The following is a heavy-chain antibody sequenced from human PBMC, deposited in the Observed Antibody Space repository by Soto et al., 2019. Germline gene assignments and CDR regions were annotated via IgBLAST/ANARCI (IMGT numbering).Heavy chain of an antibody. CDR2: IYHSGST. D-gene: IGHD4-4*01. J-gene: IGHJ5*02. CDR3: TRGAYSRSFDP. Sequence: QLQLQESGSGLVKPSQTLSLTCAVSGGSISSGGYSWSWIRQPPGKGLEWIGYIYHSGSTSYSPSRKSRVTISVDRSKNQFSLKLSSVTAADTAVYYCTRGAYSRSFDPWGQGTLVTVSS. CDR1: GGSISSGGYS. V-gene: IGHV4-30-2*01.